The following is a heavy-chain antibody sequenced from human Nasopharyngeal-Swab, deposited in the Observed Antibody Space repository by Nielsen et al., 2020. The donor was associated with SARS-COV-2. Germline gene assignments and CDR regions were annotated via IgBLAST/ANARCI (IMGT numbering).Heavy chain of an antibody. CDR2: INWNGGST. CDR1: GFTFDDYG. D-gene: IGHD3-3*01. V-gene: IGHV3-20*04. J-gene: IGHJ6*02. CDR3: ARDGRITIFGVVTADYYGMDV. Sequence: GGSLKISCAASGFTFDDYGMSWVRQAPGKGLEWVSGINWNGGSTGYADSVKGRFTISRDNAKNSLYLQMNSLRAEDTALYYCARDGRITIFGVVTADYYGMDVWGQGTTVTVSS.